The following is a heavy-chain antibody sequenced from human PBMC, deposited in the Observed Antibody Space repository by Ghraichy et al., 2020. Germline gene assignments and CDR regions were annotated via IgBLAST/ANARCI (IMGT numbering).Heavy chain of an antibody. J-gene: IGHJ4*02. CDR2: VSNTGTT. CDR3: ARLRGGDSRGYYYDFNT. D-gene: IGHD3-22*01. CDR1: GGSIRDINSSWGTTYY. V-gene: IGHV4-39*01. Sequence: SETLSLTCHVSGGSIRDINSSWGTTYYWAWIRQSPGKGLEWIATVSNTGTTYYNPSLKSRVTISVDTSKNQFSLKVKSMSAADTALYYCARLRGGDSRGYYYDFNTRGQGTLVTVSS.